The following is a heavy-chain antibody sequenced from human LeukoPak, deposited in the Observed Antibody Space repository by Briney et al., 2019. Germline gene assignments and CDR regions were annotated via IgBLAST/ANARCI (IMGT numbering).Heavy chain of an antibody. CDR1: GGSISSYY. CDR3: ARVDTAMVFYY. CDR2: IYYSGST. V-gene: IGHV4-59*01. Sequence: ETLSLTCTVSGGSISSYYWSWIRQPPGKGLEWIGYIYYSGSTNYNPSLKSRVTISVDTSKNQFSLKLSSVTAADTAVYYCARVDTAMVFYYWGQGTLVTVSS. J-gene: IGHJ4*02. D-gene: IGHD5-18*01.